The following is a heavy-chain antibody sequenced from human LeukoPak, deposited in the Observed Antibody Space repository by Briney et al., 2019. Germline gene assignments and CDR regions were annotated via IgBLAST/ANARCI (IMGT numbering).Heavy chain of an antibody. CDR2: ISWNSGSI. D-gene: IGHD2-15*01. Sequence: GGSLRLSCAASGFTFDDYAMHWVRQAPGKGLEWVSGISWNSGSIGYADSVKGRFTISRDNAKNSLYLQMNSLRAEDTASYYCASAGAYCSGGSCYADIWGQGTMVTVSS. CDR3: ASAGAYCSGGSCYADI. V-gene: IGHV3-9*01. J-gene: IGHJ3*02. CDR1: GFTFDDYA.